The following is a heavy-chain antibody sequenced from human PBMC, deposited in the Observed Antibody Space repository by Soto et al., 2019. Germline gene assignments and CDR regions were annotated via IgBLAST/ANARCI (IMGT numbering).Heavy chain of an antibody. Sequence: EVQLVESGGGLVKPGGSLRLSCAASGFTFSSYSMNWVRHAPGKGLEWVSSISSSSSYIYYADSVKGRFTISRDNAKNSLYLQINSLRAEDTAVYYCARKGWLARSWYYYYFMDVWGKGTTVTVSS. J-gene: IGHJ6*03. V-gene: IGHV3-21*01. D-gene: IGHD6-19*01. CDR3: ARKGWLARSWYYYYFMDV. CDR1: GFTFSSYS. CDR2: ISSSSSYI.